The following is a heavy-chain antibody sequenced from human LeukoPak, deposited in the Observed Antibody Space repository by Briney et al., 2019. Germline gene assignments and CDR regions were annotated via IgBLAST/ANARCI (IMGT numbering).Heavy chain of an antibody. CDR3: ARCITGTTTAFDV. D-gene: IGHD1-20*01. Sequence: SETLSLTCTVSGDSISSSNYYWGWLRQPPGKGLELIGSIYYNGNTYYNPSLKSRVTISLDTSKTQFSLKLSSVTAADTAVYYCARCITGTTTAFDVWGQGTMVTVSS. CDR1: GDSISSSNYY. CDR2: IYYNGNT. V-gene: IGHV4-39*07. J-gene: IGHJ3*01.